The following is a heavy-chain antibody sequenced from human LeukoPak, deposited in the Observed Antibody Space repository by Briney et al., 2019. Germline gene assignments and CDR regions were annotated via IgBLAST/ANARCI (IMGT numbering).Heavy chain of an antibody. CDR2: IKQDGSEK. CDR1: GFTFSSYW. J-gene: IGHJ3*02. Sequence: PGGSLRLSCAASGFTFSSYWMSWVRQAPGKGLEWVANIKQDGSEKYYVDSVKGRFTISRDNAKNSLYLQMNSLRAEDTAVYYCARLKGVTVPGIAAAGFYAFDIWGQGTMVTVSS. V-gene: IGHV3-7*01. D-gene: IGHD6-13*01. CDR3: ARLKGVTVPGIAAAGFYAFDI.